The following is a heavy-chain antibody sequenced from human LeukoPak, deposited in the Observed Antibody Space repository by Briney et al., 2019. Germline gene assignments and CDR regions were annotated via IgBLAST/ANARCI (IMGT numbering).Heavy chain of an antibody. J-gene: IGHJ4*02. D-gene: IGHD5-24*01. V-gene: IGHV3-23*01. CDR3: ARERWLQAYDY. Sequence: GGSLRLSCAASGFTFSSYAMSWVRQAPGKGLEWVSTLSGSADSTYYADSVKGRFTISRDNSKNTLYLQMNSLRAEDTAVYYCARERWLQAYDYWGQGTLVTVSS. CDR1: GFTFSSYA. CDR2: LSGSADST.